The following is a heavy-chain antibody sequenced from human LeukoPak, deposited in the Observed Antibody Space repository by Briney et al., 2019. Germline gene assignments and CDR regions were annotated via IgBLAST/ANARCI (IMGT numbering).Heavy chain of an antibody. Sequence: GGSLRLSCAASGFIFSSYWMAWVRQAPGKGLEWVANIKEDETAKYYVDSVRGRFTSSRDNAKNSLYLQMNSLRAEDTAVYYCARALEAGIFDIWGQGILVTVSS. D-gene: IGHD6-13*01. CDR1: GFIFSSYW. J-gene: IGHJ3*02. CDR2: IKEDETAK. V-gene: IGHV3-7*01. CDR3: ARALEAGIFDI.